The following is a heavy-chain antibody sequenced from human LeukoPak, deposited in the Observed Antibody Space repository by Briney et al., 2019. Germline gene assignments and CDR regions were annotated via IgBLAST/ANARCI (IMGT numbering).Heavy chain of an antibody. CDR3: ARDLAVAGKGFDY. D-gene: IGHD6-19*01. J-gene: IGHJ4*02. Sequence: PSETPSLTCTVSGGSISSYYWSWIRQPPGKGLEWIGYIYYSGSTNYNPPLKSRVTISVDTSKNQFSLKLSSLTAADTAVYYCARDLAVAGKGFDYWGQGTLVTVSS. V-gene: IGHV4-59*01. CDR2: IYYSGST. CDR1: GGSISSYY.